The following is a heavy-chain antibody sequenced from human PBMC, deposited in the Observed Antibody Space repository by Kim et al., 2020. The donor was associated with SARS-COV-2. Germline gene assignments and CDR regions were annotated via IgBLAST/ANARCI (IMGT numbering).Heavy chain of an antibody. CDR2: ISWNSGSI. Sequence: GGSLRLSCAASGFTFDDYAMHWVRQAPGKGLEWVSGISWNSGSIGYADSVKGRFTISRDNAKNSLYLQMNSLRAEDTALYYCAKEETRIAAATWGYYYYGMDVWGQGTTVTVSS. CDR3: AKEETRIAAATWGYYYYGMDV. CDR1: GFTFDDYA. V-gene: IGHV3-9*01. J-gene: IGHJ6*02. D-gene: IGHD6-13*01.